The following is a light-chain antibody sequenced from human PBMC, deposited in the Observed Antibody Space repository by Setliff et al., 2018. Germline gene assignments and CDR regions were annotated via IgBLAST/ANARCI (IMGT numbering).Light chain of an antibody. CDR3: SSYTVGSTLSV. V-gene: IGLV2-14*03. CDR2: DVT. J-gene: IGLJ1*01. CDR1: SSDVGGYDY. Sequence: QSALTQPASVSGSPGQSITFSCTGSSSDVGGYDYVSWYQQHPGKAPKLLIHDVTNRSSGVSNRFSGSKSGNTASLTISGLQAEDEAEYFCSSYTVGSTLSVFGTGTKVTVL.